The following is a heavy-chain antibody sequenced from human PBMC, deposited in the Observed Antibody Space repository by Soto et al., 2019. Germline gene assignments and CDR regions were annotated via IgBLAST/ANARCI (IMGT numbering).Heavy chain of an antibody. CDR2: IYYSGST. J-gene: IGHJ4*02. Sequence: QVQLQESGPGLVKPSQTLSLTCTVSGGSISRGSYYWSWIRQHPGKGLEWIGYIYYSGSTYYNPSLKSRVTIPVDTSKNQFSLKLSSVTAADTAVYYCARDRGPWTNFDYWGQGTLVTVSS. D-gene: IGHD1-26*01. CDR1: GGSISRGSYY. CDR3: ARDRGPWTNFDY. V-gene: IGHV4-31*03.